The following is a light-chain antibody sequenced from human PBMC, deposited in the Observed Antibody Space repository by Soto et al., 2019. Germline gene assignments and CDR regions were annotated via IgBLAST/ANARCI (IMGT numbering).Light chain of an antibody. CDR2: AAF. V-gene: IGKV1-12*02. CDR1: QVSSNS. J-gene: IGKJ4*01. CDR3: QQAYIFPFS. Sequence: DVQMTQSPSSVSASVGDRVTLTWRASQVSSNSLAWYQQKPGKAPRLLIYAAFNLQGGVPSRFSGSGSGTDFFLTISSLQPEDFATYYCQQAYIFPFSFGGGTKVDTK.